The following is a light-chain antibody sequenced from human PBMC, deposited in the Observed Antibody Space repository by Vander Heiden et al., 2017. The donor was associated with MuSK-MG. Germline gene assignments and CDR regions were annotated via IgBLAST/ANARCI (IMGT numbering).Light chain of an antibody. CDR3: QQDNSYPVT. CDR1: QSISNS. CDR2: RAS. J-gene: IGKJ1*01. V-gene: IGKV1-5*03. Sequence: DIQMTQSPSTLSASVGDRVTITCRASQSISNSLAWYQQKPGKAPKLLGYRASSLQSGVPSRFSGSGSETEFTLTISSLQPDDFATYYCQQDNSYPVTFGQGTKVEIK.